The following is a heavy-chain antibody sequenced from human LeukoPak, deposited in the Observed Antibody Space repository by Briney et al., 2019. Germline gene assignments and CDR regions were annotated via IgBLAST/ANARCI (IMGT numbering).Heavy chain of an antibody. Sequence: PGGSLRLSCAASGFTFSSQNMNWARQAPGKGLEWVAYISTSGDSTKYADSVEGRFTISRDNVKNSLNLLMNSLRVDDTAVYYCVTNGWLDYGGQGIVVTVSS. J-gene: IGHJ4*02. CDR3: VTNGWLDY. D-gene: IGHD6-19*01. CDR1: GFTFSSQN. CDR2: ISTSGDST. V-gene: IGHV3-21*01.